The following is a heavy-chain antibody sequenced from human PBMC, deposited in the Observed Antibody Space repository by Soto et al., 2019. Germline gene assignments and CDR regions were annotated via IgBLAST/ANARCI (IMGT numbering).Heavy chain of an antibody. CDR3: ARDRSSGCYDY. D-gene: IGHD6-19*01. CDR1: GFTFSSYS. CDR2: ISSSSSTI. Sequence: EVQLVESGGGLVQPGGSLRLSCAASGFTFSSYSMNWVRQAPGKGLEWVSYISSSSSTIYYADSVKGRFTISRDNAKNSLYLQMNSLRAEDTAVYYCARDRSSGCYDYWGHGTLVTVSS. V-gene: IGHV3-48*01. J-gene: IGHJ4*01.